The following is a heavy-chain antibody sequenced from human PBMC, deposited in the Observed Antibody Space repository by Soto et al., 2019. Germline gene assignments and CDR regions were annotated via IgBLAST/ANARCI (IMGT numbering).Heavy chain of an antibody. D-gene: IGHD6-25*01. CDR1: CGSISSVGHY. Sequence: SETLSLTCSVSCGSISSVGHYWTWIRQQPGKGLEWIGYIYYSGSTDYNPSLKSRVTISVDRSKNQFSLNLSSVTAADTAIYYCARESGGYDSSTRYGLDVWGQGTTVTVSS. J-gene: IGHJ6*02. CDR3: ARESGGYDSSTRYGLDV. V-gene: IGHV4-31*03. CDR2: IYYSGST.